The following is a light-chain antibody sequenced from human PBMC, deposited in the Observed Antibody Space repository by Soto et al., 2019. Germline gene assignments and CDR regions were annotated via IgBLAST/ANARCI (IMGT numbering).Light chain of an antibody. V-gene: IGKV3-20*01. CDR2: SAS. Sequence: EIVLTQSPGTLSLSPGERATLSCRASQSVSSSYLAWYQQKPGQAPRLLIFSASSRATGIPDRFSGSGFGTDFTLTISRLEPEDFAVYYCQQYGSSLRSWTFGQGTKVEIK. J-gene: IGKJ1*01. CDR3: QQYGSSLRSWT. CDR1: QSVSSSY.